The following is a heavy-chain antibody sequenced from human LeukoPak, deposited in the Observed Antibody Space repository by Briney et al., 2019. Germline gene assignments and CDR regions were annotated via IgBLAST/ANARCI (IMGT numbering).Heavy chain of an antibody. Sequence: PGGSLRLSCAASGFTFSSYWMHWVRQAPGKGLVWVSSISSSSSYIYYADSVKGRFTISRDNAKDSLYLQMNSLRAEDTAVYYCARGLPYYYGSGSPRMDVWGKGTTVTVSS. CDR3: ARGLPYYYGSGSPRMDV. CDR1: GFTFSSYW. J-gene: IGHJ6*03. D-gene: IGHD3-10*01. V-gene: IGHV3-21*01. CDR2: ISSSSSYI.